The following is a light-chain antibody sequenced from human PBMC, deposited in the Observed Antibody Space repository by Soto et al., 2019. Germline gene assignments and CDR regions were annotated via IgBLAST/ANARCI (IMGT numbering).Light chain of an antibody. CDR3: QRRSNWPLT. CDR2: GAS. CDR1: QSVSSN. J-gene: IGKJ4*01. V-gene: IGKV3-15*01. Sequence: EIVMTQSPATLSVSPGERATLSCRASQSVSSNLAWYQQKPGQAPRLLIYGASTRATGIPARFSGSGSGTDFILTISSLEPEDFAVYYCQRRSNWPLTFGGGTKVDIK.